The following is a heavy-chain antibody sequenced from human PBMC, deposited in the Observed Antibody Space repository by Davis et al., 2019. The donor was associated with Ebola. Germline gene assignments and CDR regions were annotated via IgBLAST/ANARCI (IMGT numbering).Heavy chain of an antibody. CDR3: ARGHNYAHEY. CDR2: VILKSGAT. Sequence: ASVKVSCQASGYTFTDYNIHWMRQAPGQGLEWLGRVILKSGATNYAQNFQGRVTMTRDTSISTVYMELSSLRYDDTADYYCARGHNYAHEYWGQGTLVTVSS. CDR1: GYTFTDYN. D-gene: IGHD4-11*01. V-gene: IGHV1-2*06. J-gene: IGHJ4*02.